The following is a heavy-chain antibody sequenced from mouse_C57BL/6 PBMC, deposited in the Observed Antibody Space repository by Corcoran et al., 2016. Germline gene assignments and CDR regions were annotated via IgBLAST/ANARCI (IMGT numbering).Heavy chain of an antibody. V-gene: IGHV1-66*01. Sequence: QVQLQQSGPELVKPGASVKISCKASGYSFTSYYIHWVKQRPGQGLEWIGWIYPGSGNTKYNEKFKGKATLTADTSSSTAYMQLSSLTSEDSAVYYCANRWDPIYYYGSRYFSVWGTGTTFTVSS. CDR3: ANRWDPIYYYGSRYFSV. J-gene: IGHJ1*03. CDR1: GYSFTSYY. D-gene: IGHD1-1*01. CDR2: IYPGSGNT.